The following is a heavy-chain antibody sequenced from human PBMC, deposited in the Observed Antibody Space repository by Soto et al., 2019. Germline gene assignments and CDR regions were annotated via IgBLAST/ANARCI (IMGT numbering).Heavy chain of an antibody. CDR2: ISSSGSYI. J-gene: IGHJ4*02. V-gene: IGHV3-21*01. CDR1: GFTFSSYS. CDR3: ARVEASCSSTSCIDY. Sequence: VQLVESGGGLVQPGGSLRLSCAASGFTFSSYSMNWVRQAPGKGLEWVSSISSSGSYIYYADSVKGRFTFSRDNAKNSLYLQMNSLRAEDTAVYYCARVEASCSSTSCIDYWGQGTLVTVSS. D-gene: IGHD2-2*01.